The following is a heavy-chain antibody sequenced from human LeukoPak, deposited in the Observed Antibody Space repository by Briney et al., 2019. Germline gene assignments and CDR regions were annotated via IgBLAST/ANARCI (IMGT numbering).Heavy chain of an antibody. V-gene: IGHV3-30*02. CDR2: IRYDGNKK. D-gene: IGHD3-16*01. Sequence: PGGSLRLSCTASGFPFSSYGMHRVRQAPGKGPEWVAIIRYDGNKKYYADSVKGRFTISRDNAKNSLYLQMNSLRAEDTAVYYCARGGRKSYYFDYWGQGTLVTVSS. CDR1: GFPFSSYG. CDR3: ARGGRKSYYFDY. J-gene: IGHJ4*02.